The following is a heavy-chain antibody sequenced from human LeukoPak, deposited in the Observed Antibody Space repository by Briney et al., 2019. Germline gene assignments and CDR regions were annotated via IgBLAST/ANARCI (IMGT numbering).Heavy chain of an antibody. V-gene: IGHV4-39*01. D-gene: IGHD3-9*01. CDR1: GGSISSSSYY. CDR3: ARRLRYFDWLLLSAFDI. J-gene: IGHJ3*02. CDR2: IYYSGST. Sequence: SETLSLTCTVSGGSISSSSYYWGWIRQPPGKGLEWIGSIYYSGSTYYNPSLKSRVTISVDTSKNQFSLKLSSVTAADTAVYYCARRLRYFDWLLLSAFDIWGQGTMVTVSS.